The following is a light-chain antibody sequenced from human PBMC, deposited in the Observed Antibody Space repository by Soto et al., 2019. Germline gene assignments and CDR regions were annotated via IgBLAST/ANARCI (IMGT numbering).Light chain of an antibody. Sequence: EFVLTQSPATLSLSPGERATLSCRASQSVSSYLAWYQQKPGQAPRLLIYDASNRAPGIPARFSGSGSGTDFTLTINSLEPEDFAVYDCQHRTFFTFGPGTKVDLK. CDR2: DAS. CDR3: QHRTFFT. V-gene: IGKV3-11*01. CDR1: QSVSSY. J-gene: IGKJ3*01.